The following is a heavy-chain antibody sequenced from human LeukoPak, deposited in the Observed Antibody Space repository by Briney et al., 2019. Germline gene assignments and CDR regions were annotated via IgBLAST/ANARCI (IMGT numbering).Heavy chain of an antibody. Sequence: RSETLSLTCTVSGYSISSGYFWGWIRQPPGKGLEWIGSIYHGGSTFYNPSLKSRVTISEDTSKNQFSLKLSSVTAVDTALYYCARGYSSSWYFNWFDPWGQGTLVTVSS. V-gene: IGHV4-38-2*02. CDR3: ARGYSSSWYFNWFDP. D-gene: IGHD6-13*01. CDR1: GYSISSGYF. CDR2: IYHGGST. J-gene: IGHJ5*02.